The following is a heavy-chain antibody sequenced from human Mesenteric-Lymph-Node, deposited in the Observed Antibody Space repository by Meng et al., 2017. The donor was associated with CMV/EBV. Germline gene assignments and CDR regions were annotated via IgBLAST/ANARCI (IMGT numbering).Heavy chain of an antibody. CDR1: GFTFDDYT. Sequence: GESLKISCAASGFTFDDYTMHWVRQGPGKGLEWVSLISWDGGNTYYADSVKGRFTISRDNSKNSLYLQMNSLRTEDTALYYCAKGSGRNYYDSSGLGVWGQGTTVTVSS. V-gene: IGHV3-43*01. CDR3: AKGSGRNYYDSSGLGV. CDR2: ISWDGGNT. D-gene: IGHD3-22*01. J-gene: IGHJ6*02.